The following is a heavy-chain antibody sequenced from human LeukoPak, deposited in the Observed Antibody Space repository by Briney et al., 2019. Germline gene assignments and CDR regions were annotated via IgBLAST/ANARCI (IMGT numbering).Heavy chain of an antibody. CDR2: IYYSGST. CDR1: GGSISGYY. J-gene: IGHJ4*02. D-gene: IGHD6-6*01. V-gene: IGHV4-59*01. CDR3: ASIAARRGVDY. Sequence: SETLSLTCTVSGGSISGYYWSWIRQPAGKGLEWIGYIYYSGSTNYNPSLKSRVTISVDTSKNQFSLKLSSVTAADTAVYYCASIAARRGVDYWGQGTLVTVSS.